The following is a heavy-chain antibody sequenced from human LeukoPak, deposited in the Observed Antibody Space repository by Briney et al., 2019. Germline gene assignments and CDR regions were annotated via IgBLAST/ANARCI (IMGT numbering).Heavy chain of an antibody. V-gene: IGHV3-23*01. Sequence: GGSLRLSCAASGFTFSNYAMSWVRQAPGKGLEWVSAIDGRGIGTYYADSVKGRFTISRDNSRTTLYLQLSSLRADDTAVYFCAKSHITRYPLQYYFDLWGQGAQVIVSS. J-gene: IGHJ4*02. CDR1: GFTFSNYA. CDR3: AKSHITRYPLQYYFDL. CDR2: IDGRGIGT. D-gene: IGHD2-21*01.